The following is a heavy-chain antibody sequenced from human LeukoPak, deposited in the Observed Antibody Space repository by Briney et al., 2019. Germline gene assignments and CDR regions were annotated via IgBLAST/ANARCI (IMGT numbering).Heavy chain of an antibody. CDR1: GGSISSGGYY. V-gene: IGHV4-31*03. J-gene: IGHJ4*02. D-gene: IGHD2-2*01. CDR3: ARELRYCISTSCSILDY. CDR2: IYYSGST. Sequence: SETLSLTCTVSGGSISSGGYYWSWIRQHPGKGLEWIGYIYYSGSTYYNPSLKSRVTISVDTSKNQFSLKLSSVTAADTAVYYCARELRYCISTSCSILDYWGQGTLVTVSS.